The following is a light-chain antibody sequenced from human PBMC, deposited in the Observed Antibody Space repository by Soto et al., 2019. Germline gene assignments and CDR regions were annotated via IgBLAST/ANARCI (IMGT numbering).Light chain of an antibody. CDR1: SSDIGTYNY. J-gene: IGLJ1*01. V-gene: IGLV2-14*01. CDR2: EVS. CDR3: SSFTSSRAYV. Sequence: QSVLTQPASVSGSPGQSITISCTGTSSDIGTYNYVSWYQQHPGKAPKLMIYEVSNRPSGVSNRFSGSKSGNTASLTISGLQAEDEADYYCSSFTSSRAYVFGTRTKLTVL.